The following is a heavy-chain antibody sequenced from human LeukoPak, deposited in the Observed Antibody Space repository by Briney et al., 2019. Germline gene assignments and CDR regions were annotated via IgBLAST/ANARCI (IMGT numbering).Heavy chain of an antibody. CDR1: RGTFSSYA. J-gene: IGHJ4*02. V-gene: IGHV1-69*13. Sequence: SVKVSCKASRGTFSSYAISWVRQAPGQGLEWMGGIIPTFGTANYAQKFQGRVTITADESTSTAYMELSSLRSEDTAVYYCARGLGPSTVVTPGDYWGQGTLVTVS. D-gene: IGHD4-23*01. CDR3: ARGLGPSTVVTPGDY. CDR2: IIPTFGTA.